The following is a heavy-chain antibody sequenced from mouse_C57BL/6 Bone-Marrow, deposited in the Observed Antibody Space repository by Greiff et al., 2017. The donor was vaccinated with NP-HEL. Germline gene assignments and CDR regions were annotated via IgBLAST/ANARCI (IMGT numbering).Heavy chain of an antibody. V-gene: IGHV7-1*01. CDR3: ARDGYHYWYFDV. J-gene: IGHJ1*03. Sequence: EVMLVESGGGLVQSGRSLRLSCATSGFTFSDFYMEWVRQAPGKGLEWIAASRNKANDYTTEYSASVKGRFIVSRDTSQSILYLQMNALRAEDTAIYYCARDGYHYWYFDVWGTGTTVTVSS. CDR2: SRNKANDYTT. CDR1: GFTFSDFY. D-gene: IGHD2-12*01.